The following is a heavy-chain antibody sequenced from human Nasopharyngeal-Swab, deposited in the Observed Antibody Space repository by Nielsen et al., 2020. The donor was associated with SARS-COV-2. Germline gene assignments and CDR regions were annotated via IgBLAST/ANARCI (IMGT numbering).Heavy chain of an antibody. Sequence: ASVKVSCKASGYTFTNYGITWVRQAPGQGLVWMGWISAYSGNTGYAQKFQGRVTMTRNTSISTAYMELSSLRSEDTAVYYCARGQSYDFWSGYYRLGLLFYYYGMDVWGQGTTVTVSS. CDR3: ARGQSYDFWSGYYRLGLLFYYYGMDV. D-gene: IGHD3-3*01. CDR1: GYTFTNYG. CDR2: ISAYSGNT. J-gene: IGHJ6*02. V-gene: IGHV1-8*02.